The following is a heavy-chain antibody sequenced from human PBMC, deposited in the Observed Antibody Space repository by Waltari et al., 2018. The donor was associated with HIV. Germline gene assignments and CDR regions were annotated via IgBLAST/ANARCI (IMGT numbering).Heavy chain of an antibody. V-gene: IGHV4-34*01. Sequence: QVQLQQWGAGLLKPSETLSLTCAVYGGSFSGYYWSWIRQPPGKGLEWIGEINHSGSTNYNPSLKSRVTISVDTSKNQFSLKLSSVTAADTAVYYCARGYNIVLMVYAMRRSYFDYWGQGTLVTVSS. CDR1: GGSFSGYY. J-gene: IGHJ4*02. D-gene: IGHD2-8*01. CDR3: ARGYNIVLMVYAMRRSYFDY. CDR2: INHSGST.